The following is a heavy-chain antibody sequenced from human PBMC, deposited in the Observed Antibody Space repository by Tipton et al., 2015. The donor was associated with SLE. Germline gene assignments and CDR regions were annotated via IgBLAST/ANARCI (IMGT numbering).Heavy chain of an antibody. CDR2: IYYSGST. V-gene: IGHV4-59*01. J-gene: IGHJ4*02. CDR1: GGSISSYY. CDR3: ARAAGPLEGLDY. Sequence: TLSLTCTVSGGSISSYYWSWIRQPPGKGLEWIGYIYYSGSTNYNPSLKSRVTISVDTSKNQFSLKLSSVTAADTAVYYCARAAGPLEGLDYWGQGTLVTVSS.